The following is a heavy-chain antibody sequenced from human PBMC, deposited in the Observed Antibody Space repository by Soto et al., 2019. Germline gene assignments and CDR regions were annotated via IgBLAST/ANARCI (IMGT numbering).Heavy chain of an antibody. D-gene: IGHD1-26*01. CDR3: TKEYIVGTTWGYFES. CDR1: GFIFSTYG. J-gene: IGHJ4*02. CDR2: ISFDGSNE. Sequence: VQLVESGGGVVQPGGSLRLSCAASGFIFSTYGMHWVRQVPGKGLEWVAHISFDGSNEHYADSVNGRFTVSRDNAKNTLSLQMNRLRAEDTAVYYCTKEYIVGTTWGYFESWGQGTLVTVSS. V-gene: IGHV3-30*18.